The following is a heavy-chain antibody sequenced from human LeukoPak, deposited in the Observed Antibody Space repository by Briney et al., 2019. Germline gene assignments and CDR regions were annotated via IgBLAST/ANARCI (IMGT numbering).Heavy chain of an antibody. D-gene: IGHD3-22*01. Sequence: ASVKVSCKASGYTFTNYGINWVRQAPGQGLEWMGWISAYNGDTNYAQKLQGRVTMTTDTSTSTAYMELRSLRSDDTAVYYCAREIRPRDSSGTAFDYWGQGTLVTVSS. J-gene: IGHJ4*02. CDR2: ISAYNGDT. V-gene: IGHV1-18*01. CDR3: AREIRPRDSSGTAFDY. CDR1: GYTFTNYG.